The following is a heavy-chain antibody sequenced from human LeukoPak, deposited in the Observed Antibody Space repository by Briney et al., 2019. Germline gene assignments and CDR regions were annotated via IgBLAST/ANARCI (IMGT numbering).Heavy chain of an antibody. J-gene: IGHJ4*02. D-gene: IGHD5-12*01. CDR2: ISAYNGNT. Sequence: ASVTVSCKASGYTFTSYGISWVRQAPGQGLEWMGWISAYNGNTNYAQKLQGRVTMTTDTSTSTAYMELRSLRSDDTAVYYCARVGYSGYDPSSCFDYWGQGTLVTVSS. CDR3: ARVGYSGYDPSSCFDY. CDR1: GYTFTSYG. V-gene: IGHV1-18*01.